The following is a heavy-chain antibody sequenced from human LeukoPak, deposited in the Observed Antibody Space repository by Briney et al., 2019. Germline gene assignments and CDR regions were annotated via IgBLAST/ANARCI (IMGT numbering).Heavy chain of an antibody. CDR3: ARGEYYGSGSYFGY. D-gene: IGHD3-10*01. CDR1: GGSISSSSYY. J-gene: IGHJ4*02. Sequence: PSETLSLTCTVSGGSISSSSYYWGWIRQPPGKGLEWIGSIYYSGSIYYNPSLKSRVTISVDTSKNQFSLKLSSVTAADTAVYYCARGEYYGSGSYFGYWGQGTLVTVSS. CDR2: IYYSGSI. V-gene: IGHV4-39*07.